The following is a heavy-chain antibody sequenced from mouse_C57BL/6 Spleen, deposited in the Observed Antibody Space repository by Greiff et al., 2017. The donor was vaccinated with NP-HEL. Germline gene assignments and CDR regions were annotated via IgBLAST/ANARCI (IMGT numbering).Heavy chain of an antibody. CDR3: ARHYGSSYGYFDV. J-gene: IGHJ1*03. V-gene: IGHV1-81*01. D-gene: IGHD1-1*01. CDR2: IYPRSGNT. CDR1: GYTFTSYG. Sequence: QVQLQLSGAELARPGASAKPSCKASGYTFTSYGISSVKQRTGQGLEWIGEIYPRSGNTYYNEKFKGKATLTADKSSSTAYMELRILTSEDSAVYFCARHYGSSYGYFDVWGTGTTVTVSS.